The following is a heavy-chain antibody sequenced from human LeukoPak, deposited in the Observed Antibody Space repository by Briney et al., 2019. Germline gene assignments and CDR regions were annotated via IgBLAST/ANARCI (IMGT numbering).Heavy chain of an antibody. D-gene: IGHD3-10*01. Sequence: GGSLRLSCAASGFTLSGYYMSWIRQAPGKGLEWISYISSSGTTIYYADSVKGRFTISRDNAKRSLYLQMNSLRAEDTAVYYCARDLRDMSITMVRGVIDYWGQGTLVTVSS. V-gene: IGHV3-11*04. CDR3: ARDLRDMSITMVRGVIDY. J-gene: IGHJ4*02. CDR2: ISSSGTTI. CDR1: GFTLSGYY.